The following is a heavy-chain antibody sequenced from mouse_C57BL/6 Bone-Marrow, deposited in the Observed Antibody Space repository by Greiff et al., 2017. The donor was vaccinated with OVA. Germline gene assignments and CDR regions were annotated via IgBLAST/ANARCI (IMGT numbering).Heavy chain of an antibody. CDR3: ARYAGFWYFDV. CDR1: GFTFTDYY. J-gene: IGHJ1*03. V-gene: IGHV7-3*01. Sequence: EVQLVESGGGLVQPVGSLSLSCAASGFTFTDYYMSWVRQPPGKALEWLGFIRNKANGYTTEYSASVKGRFTISRDNSQSILYLQMNALRAEDSATYYCARYAGFWYFDVWGTGTTVTVSS. CDR2: IRNKANGYTT.